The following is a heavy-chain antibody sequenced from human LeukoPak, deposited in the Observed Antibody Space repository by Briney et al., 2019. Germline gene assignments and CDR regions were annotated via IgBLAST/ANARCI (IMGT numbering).Heavy chain of an antibody. CDR2: ISSSSSYI. CDR3: ARGVQDIVAILFDY. CDR1: GFTFSSYS. J-gene: IGHJ4*02. D-gene: IGHD5-12*01. Sequence: PGGSLRLSCAASGFTFSSYSMNWVRQAPGKGLEWVSSISSSSSYIYYADSVKGRFAISRDNAKNSLYLQMNSLRAEDTAVYYCARGVQDIVAILFDYWGQGTLVTVSS. V-gene: IGHV3-21*01.